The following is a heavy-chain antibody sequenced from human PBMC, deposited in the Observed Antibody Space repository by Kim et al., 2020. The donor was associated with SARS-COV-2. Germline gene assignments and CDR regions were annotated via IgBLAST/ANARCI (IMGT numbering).Heavy chain of an antibody. Sequence: GGSLRLSCAASDFTFSDSAMHWVRQASGKGLEWVGCIRSNTNKYATAYAASVKGSFSIYRDDTKNTAYLQMHSLKTEDTAVFYCTRGPGTTSAFWDAFEISGQRTTVTVSP. CDR2: IRSNTNKYAT. CDR1: DFTFSDSA. V-gene: IGHV3-73*01. CDR3: TRGPGTTSAFWDAFEI. J-gene: IGHJ3*02. D-gene: IGHD1-1*01.